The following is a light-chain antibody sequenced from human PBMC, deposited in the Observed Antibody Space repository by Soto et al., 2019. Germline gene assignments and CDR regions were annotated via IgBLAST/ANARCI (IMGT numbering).Light chain of an antibody. CDR3: QQRSNWPPIT. CDR1: QAISDN. V-gene: IGKV3-11*01. J-gene: IGKJ5*01. Sequence: IVMTQSPATLSVSPGERATLSCRASQAISDNLAWYQQKPGQAPRLLIYDASNRATGIPARFSGSGSGTDFTLTISSLEPEDFAVYYCQQRSNWPPITFGQGTRLEI. CDR2: DAS.